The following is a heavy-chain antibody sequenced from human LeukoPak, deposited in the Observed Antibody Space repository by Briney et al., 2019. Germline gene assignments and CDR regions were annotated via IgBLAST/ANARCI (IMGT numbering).Heavy chain of an antibody. Sequence: GGSLRLSCVVSGFTFSSYWMSWVRQAPGKGLEWVANIKEDGSEKYYVDSVKGRFTISRDNAKNSLYLQTNSLRAEDTAVYYCARDMYSSSWYSANWFDPWGQGTLVTVSS. D-gene: IGHD6-13*01. CDR3: ARDMYSSSWYSANWFDP. J-gene: IGHJ5*02. V-gene: IGHV3-7*03. CDR1: GFTFSSYW. CDR2: IKEDGSEK.